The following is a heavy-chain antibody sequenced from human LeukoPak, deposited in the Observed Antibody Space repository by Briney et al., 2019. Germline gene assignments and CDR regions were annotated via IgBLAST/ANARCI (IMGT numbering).Heavy chain of an antibody. CDR3: AREYCSSTSCPDAFDI. D-gene: IGHD2-2*01. V-gene: IGHV4-38-2*02. CDR2: IYHSGST. CDR1: GYSISSGYY. J-gene: IGHJ3*02. Sequence: PSETLSLTCTVSGYSISSGYYWGWIRQPPGKGLECIGSIYHSGSTYYNPSLKSRVTISVDTSKNQFSLKLSSVTAADTAVYYCAREYCSSTSCPDAFDIWGQGTMVTVSS.